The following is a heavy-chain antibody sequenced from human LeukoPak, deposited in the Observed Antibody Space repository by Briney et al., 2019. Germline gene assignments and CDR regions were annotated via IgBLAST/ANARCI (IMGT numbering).Heavy chain of an antibody. CDR3: ARDGIAVAGGFDY. J-gene: IGHJ4*02. Sequence: PSETLSLTCSVSGGSISSDDYYWNWIRQPAGKGLEWIGRIGHIYATGSTYYNPSLKSRVTISVDTSKNQFSLKLSSVTAADTAVYYCARDGIAVAGGFDYWGQGTLVTVSS. CDR1: GGSISSDDYY. V-gene: IGHV4-61*02. CDR2: IYATGST. D-gene: IGHD6-19*01.